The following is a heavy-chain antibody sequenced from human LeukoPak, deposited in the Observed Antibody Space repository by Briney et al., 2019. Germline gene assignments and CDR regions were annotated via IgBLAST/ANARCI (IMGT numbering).Heavy chain of an antibody. Sequence: GGSLRLSCAASGFTFSSYWMSWVRQAPGKGLEWVANIKQDGSEKYYVDSVKGRFTISRDNAKNSLYLQMNSLRAEDTAVYYCARAPGAMVARFDYWGQGTLVTVSS. J-gene: IGHJ4*02. CDR1: GFTFSSYW. CDR2: IKQDGSEK. V-gene: IGHV3-7*01. D-gene: IGHD5-18*01. CDR3: ARAPGAMVARFDY.